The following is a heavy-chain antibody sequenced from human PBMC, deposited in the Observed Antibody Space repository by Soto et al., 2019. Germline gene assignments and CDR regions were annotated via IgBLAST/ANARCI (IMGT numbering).Heavy chain of an antibody. CDR3: ARDHVTPGLYFDY. V-gene: IGHV3-13*04. CDR2: IGTAGDT. Sequence: PGGSLRLSCAASGFTFSSSDMPWVRQGTGKGLEWVSAIGTAGDTYYPDSVKGRFTISRDNGKNSLYLQLNSLRAEDTAVYYCARDHVTPGLYFDYWGQGNLVTVSS. D-gene: IGHD2-2*02. CDR1: GFTFSSSD. J-gene: IGHJ4*02.